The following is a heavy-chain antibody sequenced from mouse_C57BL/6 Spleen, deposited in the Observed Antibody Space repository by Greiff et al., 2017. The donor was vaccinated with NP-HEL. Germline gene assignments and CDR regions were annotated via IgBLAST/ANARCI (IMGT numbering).Heavy chain of an antibody. CDR1: GFTFTDYY. Sequence: EVKLVESGGGLVQPGGSLSLSCAASGFTFTDYYMSWVRQPPGKALEWLGFIRNKANGYTTEYSASVKGRFTISRDNSQSILYLQMIALRAEDSATYYCASERYAMDYWGQGTSVTVSS. J-gene: IGHJ4*01. V-gene: IGHV7-3*01. CDR3: ASERYAMDY. CDR2: IRNKANGYTT.